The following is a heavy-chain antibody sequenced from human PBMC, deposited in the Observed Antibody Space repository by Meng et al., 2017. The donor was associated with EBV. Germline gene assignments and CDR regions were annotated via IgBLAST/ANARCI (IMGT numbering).Heavy chain of an antibody. V-gene: IGHV1-2*02. CDR1: GYTFTGYY. CDR3: ARTPSYSGSQRPFNY. CDR2: INPNSGGT. J-gene: IGHJ4*02. D-gene: IGHD1-26*01. Sequence: VEGVQSEAEVKKPGASVKVSCKASGYTFTGYYMHWVRQAPGRGLEWMGWINPNSGGTNYAQKFQGRVTMTRDTSISTAYMELSRLRSDDTAVYYCARTPSYSGSQRPFNYWGQGTLVTVSS.